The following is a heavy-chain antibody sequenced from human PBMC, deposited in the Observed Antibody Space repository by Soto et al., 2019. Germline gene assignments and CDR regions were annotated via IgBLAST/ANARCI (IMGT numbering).Heavy chain of an antibody. V-gene: IGHV4-31*03. D-gene: IGHD4-17*01. CDR3: ARGDYGDYSHYFDY. J-gene: IGHJ4*02. CDR2: IYYSGST. CDR1: GGSISSGGYY. Sequence: SETLSLTCTVSGGSISSGGYYWSWIRQHPGKGLEWIGYIYYSGSTYYNPSLKSRVTISVDTSKNQFSLKLSSVTAADTAVYYCARGDYGDYSHYFDYWGQGTLVTVSS.